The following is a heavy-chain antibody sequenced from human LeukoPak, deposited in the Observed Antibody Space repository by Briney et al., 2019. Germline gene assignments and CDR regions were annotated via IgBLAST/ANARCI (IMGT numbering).Heavy chain of an antibody. Sequence: GASVKVSFKASGYPFTSYDINWVRQATGQGLEWMGWMNPNSGNTGYAQKFQGRVTITRNTSISTAYMELSSLRSEDTAVYYCARGVIFGTGYWGQGTLVTVSS. CDR3: ARGVIFGTGY. V-gene: IGHV1-8*01. CDR2: MNPNSGNT. CDR1: GYPFTSYD. D-gene: IGHD3-3*02. J-gene: IGHJ4*02.